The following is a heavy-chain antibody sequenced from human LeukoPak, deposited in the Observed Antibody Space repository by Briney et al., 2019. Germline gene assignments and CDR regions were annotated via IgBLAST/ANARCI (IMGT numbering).Heavy chain of an antibody. CDR2: ISGSGGST. D-gene: IGHD3-10*01. CDR3: AKVPPAMVRGVINWFDP. V-gene: IGHV3-23*01. CDR1: GFIFDDYG. J-gene: IGHJ5*02. Sequence: GGSLRLSCAASGFIFDDYGMSWVRQAPGKGLEWVSAISGSGGSTYYADSVKGRFTISRDNSKNTLYLQMNSLRAEDTAVYYCAKVPPAMVRGVINWFDPWGQGTLVTVSS.